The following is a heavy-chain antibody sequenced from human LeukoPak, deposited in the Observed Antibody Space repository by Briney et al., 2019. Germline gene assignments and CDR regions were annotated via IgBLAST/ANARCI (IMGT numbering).Heavy chain of an antibody. CDR2: ISGSGPTT. CDR1: GFTFSSFA. Sequence: PGGSLRLSCAASGFTFSSFAMTWVRQAPGKGLEWVSLISGSGPTTYYVDSVKGRFTISRDNSKNTLYLQMNSLRVEDTAVYYCAKDRTLGGFDYWGQGTLVTVSS. CDR3: AKDRTLGGFDY. V-gene: IGHV3-23*01. D-gene: IGHD2-15*01. J-gene: IGHJ4*02.